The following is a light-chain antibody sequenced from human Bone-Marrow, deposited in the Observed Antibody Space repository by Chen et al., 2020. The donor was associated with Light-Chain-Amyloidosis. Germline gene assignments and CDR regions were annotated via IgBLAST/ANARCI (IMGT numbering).Light chain of an antibody. V-gene: IGLV2-23*01. CDR2: EAT. CDR3: CSFAGGVVP. CDR1: GNDVGIYKF. Sequence: QSALSQPASVSGSPGQSITISCTGAGNDVGIYKFVSWYQHHPGKAPKLIIYEATARPSGVSTRFSGSQSGNTASLTISGLQAEDEADYYCCSFAGGVVPFGGGTKVTVL. J-gene: IGLJ2*01.